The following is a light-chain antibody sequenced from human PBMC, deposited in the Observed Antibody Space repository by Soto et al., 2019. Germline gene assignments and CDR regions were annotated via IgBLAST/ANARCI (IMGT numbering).Light chain of an antibody. J-gene: IGKJ5*01. Sequence: TQSPGSRNLLPWEKATLSCRASQTVSSTYFAWYQQRPGQPPRLLIYGASRRAAGIPDRFSGSGSGTDFTLTSSRLEPEDFAVYYCQPYGRSLTFGQGTRLEIK. V-gene: IGKV3-20*01. CDR1: QTVSSTY. CDR3: QPYGRSLT. CDR2: GAS.